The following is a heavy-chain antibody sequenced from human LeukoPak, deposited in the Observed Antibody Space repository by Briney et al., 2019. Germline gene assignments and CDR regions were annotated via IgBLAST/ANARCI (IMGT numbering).Heavy chain of an antibody. CDR2: IKQDGSEI. CDR1: GFNMSDYW. Sequence: GGSLRPSCIASGFNMSDYWMSWVRQAPGKGLEWVANIKQDGSEIYSGDSLKGRFTISRDNAKNSLYLQMNSLRGEDTAVYYCARDIDWLDCWGQGTLVTVSS. D-gene: IGHD2-15*01. V-gene: IGHV3-7*01. CDR3: ARDIDWLDC. J-gene: IGHJ5*01.